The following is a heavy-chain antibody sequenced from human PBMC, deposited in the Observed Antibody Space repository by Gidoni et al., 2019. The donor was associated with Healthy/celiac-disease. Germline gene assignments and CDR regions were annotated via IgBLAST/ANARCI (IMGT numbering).Heavy chain of an antibody. CDR1: GFTFSSYA. Sequence: EVQLLASGGGLVQPGGSLRLSCSASGFTFSSYAMSWVRQAPGKGLEWVSAISGSGGSTYYADSVKGRFNIYRDNSKNTLYLQMNSLRAEDTAVYYCAKDYYDILTGYYSDYYYYYMDVWGKGTTVTVSS. V-gene: IGHV3-23*01. J-gene: IGHJ6*03. CDR3: AKDYYDILTGYYSDYYYYYMDV. CDR2: ISGSGGST. D-gene: IGHD3-9*01.